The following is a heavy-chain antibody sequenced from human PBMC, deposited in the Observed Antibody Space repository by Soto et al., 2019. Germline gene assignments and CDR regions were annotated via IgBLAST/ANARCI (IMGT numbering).Heavy chain of an antibody. V-gene: IGHV1-46*01. CDR2: INPSGGST. D-gene: IGHD1-26*01. CDR3: ARGGRWELLGAYYGMDV. J-gene: IGHJ6*02. Sequence: QVQLVQSGAEVKKPGASVKVSCKASGYTFTSYYMHWVRQAPGQGLEWMGIINPSGGSTSYAQKFQGRVTMTRDTSTSTVYMELSSLRSEDTAVYYCARGGRWELLGAYYGMDVWGQGTTVTVSS. CDR1: GYTFTSYY.